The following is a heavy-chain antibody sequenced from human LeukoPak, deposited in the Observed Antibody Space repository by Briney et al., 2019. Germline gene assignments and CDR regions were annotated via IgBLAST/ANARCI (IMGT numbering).Heavy chain of an antibody. CDR3: ARALVGARDFYDSRAYPAAPYYSSPMDV. J-gene: IGHJ6*03. CDR2: IFYTGGT. V-gene: IGHV4-39*07. CDR1: GGSISSSDDC. Sequence: SETLSLTCTVSGGSISSSDDCWAWIRQPPGKGLEWIGCIFYTGGTYYNPSVKFPVTISVDTSKNSFYLRVISVTATGTAVYYCARALVGARDFYDSRAYPAAPYYSSPMDVWGKGTTVTVSS. D-gene: IGHD3-22*01.